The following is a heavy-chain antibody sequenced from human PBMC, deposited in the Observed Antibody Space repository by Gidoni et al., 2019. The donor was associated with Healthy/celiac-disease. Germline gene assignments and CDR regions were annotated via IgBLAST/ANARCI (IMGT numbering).Heavy chain of an antibody. J-gene: IGHJ4*02. CDR2: INHSGST. V-gene: IGHV4-34*01. CDR3: ARVGYSSGWYGGIFDY. D-gene: IGHD6-19*01. CDR1: RGSFSGYY. Sequence: QVQLQQWGAGLLKPSEPLSLTCAVSRGSFSGYYWSWIRQPPGKGLEWIGEINHSGSTNYNPSLKSRVTISVDTSKNQFSLKLSSVTAADTAVYYCARVGYSSGWYGGIFDYWGQGTLVTVSS.